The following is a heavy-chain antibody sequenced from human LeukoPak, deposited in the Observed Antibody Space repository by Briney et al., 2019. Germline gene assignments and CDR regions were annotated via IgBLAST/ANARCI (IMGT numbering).Heavy chain of an antibody. J-gene: IGHJ4*02. CDR3: ARESGYGSGSLDY. V-gene: IGHV3-64*01. Sequence: PGGSLRLSCAASGFTFSSYAMHWVRQAPGKGLEYVSAISSNGGDTYYAISVKGRFTISRDDSKNTLYLQMGSLRAEDMAVYYCARESGYGSGSLDYWGQGTLVTVSS. D-gene: IGHD3-10*01. CDR1: GFTFSSYA. CDR2: ISSNGGDT.